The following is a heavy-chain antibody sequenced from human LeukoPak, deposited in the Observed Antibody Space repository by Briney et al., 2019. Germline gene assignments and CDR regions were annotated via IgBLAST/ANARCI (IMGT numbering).Heavy chain of an antibody. J-gene: IGHJ4*02. V-gene: IGHV4-59*08. D-gene: IGHD2-15*01. CDR3: ARNRVAELAPWFDY. CDR2: IYYSGST. CDR1: GGSFSAYY. Sequence: PSETLSLTCAVYGGSFSAYYWSWIRQPPGKGLEWIGYIYYSGSTNYNPSLKSRVTISVDTSKNQFSLKLSSVTAADTAVYYCARNRVAELAPWFDYWGQGTLVTVSS.